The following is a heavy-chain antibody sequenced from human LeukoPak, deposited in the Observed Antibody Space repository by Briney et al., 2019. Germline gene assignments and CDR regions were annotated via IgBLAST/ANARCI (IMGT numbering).Heavy chain of an antibody. Sequence: GGSLRLSCAASGFTFSYYSMNWVRQAPGQGLEWVSSISSSSSYIYYADSVKGRFTISRDNAKNSLYLQMNSLRAEDTAVYYCARNSSSWYYFDYWGQGTLVIVSS. D-gene: IGHD6-13*01. J-gene: IGHJ4*02. V-gene: IGHV3-21*01. CDR1: GFTFSYYS. CDR2: ISSSSSYI. CDR3: ARNSSSWYYFDY.